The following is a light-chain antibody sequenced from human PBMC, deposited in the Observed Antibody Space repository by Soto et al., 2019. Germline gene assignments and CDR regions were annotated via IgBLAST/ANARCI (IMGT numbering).Light chain of an antibody. Sequence: IQMTQSPSTLSAYVGDRVTITCRASQTINSWLAWYQQKPGKAPKVLIFDASSLKTGVPSRFSGSGSGTEFTLTISNLQPDDFATYYCQQYDSYSSGPFGQGTKVDI. CDR2: DAS. CDR1: QTINSW. V-gene: IGKV1-5*01. CDR3: QQYDSYSSGP. J-gene: IGKJ1*01.